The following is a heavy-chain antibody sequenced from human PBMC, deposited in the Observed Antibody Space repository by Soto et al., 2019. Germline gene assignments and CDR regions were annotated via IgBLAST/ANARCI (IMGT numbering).Heavy chain of an antibody. V-gene: IGHV3-74*01. J-gene: IGHJ4*02. CDR2: INPESTTI. CDR3: TRDTYGPYDN. D-gene: IGHD3-10*01. Sequence: EVQLVESGGGTVQPGGSLRLSCAASGYTFSTYWMQWVRQAPGKGLVWVSRINPESTTINYADSVRGRFTISRDNAKNPLSLQMSSLRAEYTAVYYCTRDTYGPYDNWGQGTLVTVSP. CDR1: GYTFSTYW.